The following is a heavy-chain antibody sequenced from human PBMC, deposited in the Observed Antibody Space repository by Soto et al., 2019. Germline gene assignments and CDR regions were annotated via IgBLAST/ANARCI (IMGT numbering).Heavy chain of an antibody. CDR1: GGSISSGGYY. CDR3: ARELEMATIPSEYYFDY. V-gene: IGHV4-31*03. J-gene: IGHJ4*02. CDR2: IYYSGST. D-gene: IGHD5-12*01. Sequence: PSETLSLTCTVSGGSISSGGYYWSWIRQHPGKGLEWIGYIYYSGSTYYNPSLKSRVTISVDTSKNQFSLKLSSVTAADTAVYYCARELEMATIPSEYYFDYWGQGTLVTVSS.